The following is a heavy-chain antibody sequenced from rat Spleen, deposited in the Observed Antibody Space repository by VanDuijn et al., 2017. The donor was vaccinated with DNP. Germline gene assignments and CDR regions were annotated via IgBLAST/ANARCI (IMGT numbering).Heavy chain of an antibody. V-gene: IGHV5-22*01. CDR3: ARLHPLYGYKPDY. D-gene: IGHD1-4*01. J-gene: IGHJ2*01. CDR2: INYDGGSA. CDR1: GFTFSDYY. Sequence: EVRLVESGGDLVRPGRSVKIACAASGFTFSDYYMAWVRQAPTEGLECVAYINYDGGSAYYGDSVKGRFTISRDNAKSTLYLQMDSLRSEDTATYYCARLHPLYGYKPDYWGQGVMVTVSS.